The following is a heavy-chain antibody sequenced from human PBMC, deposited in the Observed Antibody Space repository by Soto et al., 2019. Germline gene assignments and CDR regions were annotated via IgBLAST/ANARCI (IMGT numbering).Heavy chain of an antibody. J-gene: IGHJ4*02. CDR1: GFTVSNKY. V-gene: IGHV3-66*01. CDR3: ARAPWAAAY. CDR2: IYSGGST. Sequence: EVQLVESGGGLVQPGGSLRLSCAASGFTVSNKYMSWVRQAPGKELEWVSVIYSGGSTFYADSVRGRFTISRDNSKNTVYLQMNSLRAADTAVYYWARAPWAAAYWGQGTLVTVSS. D-gene: IGHD3-16*01.